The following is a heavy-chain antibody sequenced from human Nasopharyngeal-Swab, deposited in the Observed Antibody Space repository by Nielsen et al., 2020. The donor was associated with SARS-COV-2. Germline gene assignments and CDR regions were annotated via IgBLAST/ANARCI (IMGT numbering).Heavy chain of an antibody. CDR2: IIPIFGTA. V-gene: IGHV1-69*13. D-gene: IGHD1-14*01. CDR1: GYTFTSYA. CDR3: ARDFTPEEGDY. J-gene: IGHJ4*02. Sequence: SVKVSCKASGYTFTSYAISWVRQAPGQGLEWMGGIIPIFGTANYAQKFQGRVTITADESTSTAYMELSSLRPEDTAVYYCARDFTPEEGDYWGQGTLVTVSS.